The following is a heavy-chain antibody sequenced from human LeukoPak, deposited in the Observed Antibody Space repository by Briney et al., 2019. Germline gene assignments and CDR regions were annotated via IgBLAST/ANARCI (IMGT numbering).Heavy chain of an antibody. V-gene: IGHV3-23*01. J-gene: IGHJ4*02. CDR2: IRGSGGST. CDR1: GFTFSSYA. CDR3: AKSGGWSKAYYFDY. Sequence: GGSLRLSCAASGFTFSSYAMSWVRQAPGKGLEWVSAIRGSGGSTYYADSVKGRFTISRDNSKNTLYLQMNSLRAEDTAVYYCAKSGGWSKAYYFDYWGQGTLVTVSS. D-gene: IGHD6-19*01.